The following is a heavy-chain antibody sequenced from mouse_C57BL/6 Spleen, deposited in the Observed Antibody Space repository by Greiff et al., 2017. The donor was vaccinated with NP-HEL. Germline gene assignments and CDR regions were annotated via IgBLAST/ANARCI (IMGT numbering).Heavy chain of an antibody. D-gene: IGHD2-2*01. J-gene: IGHJ3*01. Sequence: EVQLQQSGPELVKPGASVKISCKASGYTFADYYMNWVKQSHGKSLEWIGDINPNNGGTSYNQKFKGKATLTVDKSSSTAYMELRSLTSEDSAVYYCARSLYGHDGGFAYWGQGTLVTVSA. V-gene: IGHV1-26*01. CDR1: GYTFADYY. CDR2: INPNNGGT. CDR3: ARSLYGHDGGFAY.